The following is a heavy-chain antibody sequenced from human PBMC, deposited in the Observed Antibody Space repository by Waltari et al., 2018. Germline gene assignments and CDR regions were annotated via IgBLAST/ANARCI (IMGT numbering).Heavy chain of an antibody. V-gene: IGHV4-4*02. Sequence: QVQLQESGPGLVKPSGTLSLTCAVSGGSISSSNWWSWVRQPPGKGLEWIGEIYHSGSTNYNPALKSRVTISVDKSKNQFSLKLSSVTAADTAVYYCARGGYGSGSYYPGAFDYWGQGTLVTVSS. J-gene: IGHJ4*02. D-gene: IGHD3-10*01. CDR2: IYHSGST. CDR1: GGSISSSNW. CDR3: ARGGYGSGSYYPGAFDY.